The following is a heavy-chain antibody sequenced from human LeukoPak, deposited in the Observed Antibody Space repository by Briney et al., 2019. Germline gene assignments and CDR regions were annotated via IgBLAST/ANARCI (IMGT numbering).Heavy chain of an antibody. D-gene: IGHD3-22*01. J-gene: IGHJ4*02. CDR1: GFTFSSYS. CDR2: ISSGGSTI. V-gene: IGHV3-48*01. CDR3: ARVLHKRNYDSTIYYGY. Sequence: PGGSLRLSCAASGFTFSSYSMNWVRQAPGKGLEWVSYISSGGSTIYYADSVKARFTISRDNAKNSLYLQMNSLRAEDTAVYYCARVLHKRNYDSTIYYGYWGQGTLVTVSS.